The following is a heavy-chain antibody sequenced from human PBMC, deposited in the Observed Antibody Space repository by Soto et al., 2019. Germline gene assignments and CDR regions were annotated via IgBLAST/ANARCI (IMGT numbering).Heavy chain of an antibody. J-gene: IGHJ4*02. CDR2: TDYSGNT. D-gene: IGHD2-21*02. CDR3: ARAGGDPLYPLDY. CDR1: SDSISSYY. Sequence: QVQLQESGPGLVRASETLSLTCTVSSDSISSYYWIWIRQSPGKGLEWIGYTDYSGNTNYHPSLTTRVPRSGAPTKMPPPRRPVPAAAADTAVNYCARAGGDPLYPLDYWGQGTLVTVSS. V-gene: IGHV4-59*08.